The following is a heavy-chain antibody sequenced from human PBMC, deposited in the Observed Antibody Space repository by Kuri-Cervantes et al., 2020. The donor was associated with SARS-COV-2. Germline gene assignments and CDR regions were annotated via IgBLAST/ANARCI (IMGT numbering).Heavy chain of an antibody. CDR1: GFTFSSYS. D-gene: IGHD5-18*01. CDR3: AREDNYGYGDY. CDR2: ISSSSSYI. Sequence: ETLSLTCAASGFTFSSYSMNWVRQAPGKGLEWVSSISSSSSYIYYADSVKGRFTISRDNAKNSLYLQMNSLRAEDTAVYYCAREDNYGYGDYWGQGTLVTVSS. J-gene: IGHJ4*02. V-gene: IGHV3-21*01.